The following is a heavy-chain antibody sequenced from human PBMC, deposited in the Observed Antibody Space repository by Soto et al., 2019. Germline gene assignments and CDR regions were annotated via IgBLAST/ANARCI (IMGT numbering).Heavy chain of an antibody. CDR3: ARERSSGAFDI. J-gene: IGHJ3*02. D-gene: IGHD1-26*01. Sequence: QVQLVQSGAEVKKPGASVKVSCKTSGYTFTSYDINWVRHATGQGLEWRVWMNPNSGNIAYAQTFQGRVTMTRNTSISTAYMELSSLRSEDTAVYYCARERSSGAFDIWGQGTMVTVSS. CDR1: GYTFTSYD. V-gene: IGHV1-8*01. CDR2: MNPNSGNI.